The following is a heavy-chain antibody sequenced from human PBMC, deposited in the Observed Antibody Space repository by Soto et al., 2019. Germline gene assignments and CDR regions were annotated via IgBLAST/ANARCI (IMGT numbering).Heavy chain of an antibody. V-gene: IGHV3-23*01. CDR3: VKGYWKGDV. CDR1: GFTFSTYA. Sequence: EVQLLESGGGLVQPGGSLRLSCAASGFTFSTYAMNWVRQAPGNGLEWVSAISGSGGSIQYADSVKGRFTISRGKSKNTLYLQMNSLRDEDTAVYHCVKGYWKGDVGGQGTTVTVSS. J-gene: IGHJ6*02. D-gene: IGHD1-1*01. CDR2: ISGSGGSI.